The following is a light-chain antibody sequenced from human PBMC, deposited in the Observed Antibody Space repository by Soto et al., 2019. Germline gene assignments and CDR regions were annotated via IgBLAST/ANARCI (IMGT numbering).Light chain of an antibody. J-gene: IGKJ2*01. Sequence: EIVLTQSPATLSLSPGERATLSCRASQSVSSYLAWYQQKPGQAPRLLIYDASNRATGIPARFSGSGSGTDFTHTISSLEPEDFAVYYCQQRSNWPVTFGQGTKVDIK. CDR2: DAS. V-gene: IGKV3-11*01. CDR3: QQRSNWPVT. CDR1: QSVSSY.